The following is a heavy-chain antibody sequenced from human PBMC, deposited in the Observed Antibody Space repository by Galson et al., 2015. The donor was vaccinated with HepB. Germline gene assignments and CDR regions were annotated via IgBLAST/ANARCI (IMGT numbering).Heavy chain of an antibody. J-gene: IGHJ3*02. V-gene: IGHV5-51*01. CDR1: GYSFTSYW. D-gene: IGHD6-13*01. Sequence: QSGAEVKKPGESLKISCKGSGYSFTSYWIGWVRQMPGKGLEWMGIIYPGDSDTRYSPSFQGQVTISADKSISTAYLQWSSLKASDTAMYYCARLWSSSSWARWPSGAFDIWGQGTMVTVSS. CDR3: ARLWSSSSWARWPSGAFDI. CDR2: IYPGDSDT.